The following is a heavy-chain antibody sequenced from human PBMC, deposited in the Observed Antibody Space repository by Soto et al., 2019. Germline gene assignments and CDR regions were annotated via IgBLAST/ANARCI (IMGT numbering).Heavy chain of an antibody. CDR1: GGTFSSYT. J-gene: IGHJ3*02. V-gene: IGHV1-69*02. Sequence: QVQLVQSGAEVKKPGSSVKVSCKASGGTFSSYTISWVRQAPGQGLEWMGRIIPILGIANYAQKFQGRVTITADKSTSTAYMELSSLRSEDTAVYYCARVTVAALLGNAFDIWGQGTMVTVSS. CDR2: IIPILGIA. D-gene: IGHD6-19*01. CDR3: ARVTVAALLGNAFDI.